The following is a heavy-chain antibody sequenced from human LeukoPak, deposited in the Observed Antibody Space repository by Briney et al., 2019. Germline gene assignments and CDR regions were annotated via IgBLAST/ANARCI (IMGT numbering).Heavy chain of an antibody. CDR2: ISYDGSNK. D-gene: IGHD2-21*02. CDR3: ARGGGDPSKYYYYYMDV. V-gene: IGHV3-30*04. CDR1: AFTFSSYA. J-gene: IGHJ6*03. Sequence: GGSLRLSCAASAFTFSSYAMHWVRHAPRKGLEWVAVISYDGSNKYYAHSVKGRFTISRDNSKNTLYLQMHSLSPEDTAVYYCARGGGDPSKYYYYYMDVWGKGTTVTVSS.